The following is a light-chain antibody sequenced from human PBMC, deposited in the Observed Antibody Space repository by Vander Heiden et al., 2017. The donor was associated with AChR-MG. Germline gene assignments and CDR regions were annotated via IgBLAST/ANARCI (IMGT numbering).Light chain of an antibody. V-gene: IGKV3-20*01. CDR1: QSVSSSY. Sequence: EIVLTQSPGTLSLSPGERATLSCRASQSVSSSYLAWYQQKPGQAPRLLIYGASSRATGIPDRFSGSGSGTDFTLIISRLEPEDFAVYYCQQDGSSPWTFGQGTKVEIK. CDR3: QQDGSSPWT. J-gene: IGKJ1*01. CDR2: GAS.